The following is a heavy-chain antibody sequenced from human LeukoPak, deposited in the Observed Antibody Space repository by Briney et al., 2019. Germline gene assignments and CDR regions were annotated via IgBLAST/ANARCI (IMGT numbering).Heavy chain of an antibody. J-gene: IGHJ5*02. CDR1: GFTFSSYW. V-gene: IGHV3-7*05. D-gene: IGHD3-10*01. CDR3: ARGGIRGVLMES. CDR2: IKQDGSEK. Sequence: GGSLRLSCEASGFTFSSYWMNWVRQAPGKGLEWVANIKQDGSEKYYVDSVKGRFTISRDNAKNSLYLQMNSLRADDTAVYYCARGGIRGVLMESWGQGTLVTVSS.